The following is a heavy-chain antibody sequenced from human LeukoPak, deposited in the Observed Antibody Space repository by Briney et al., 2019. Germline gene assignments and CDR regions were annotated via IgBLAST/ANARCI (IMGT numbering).Heavy chain of an antibody. V-gene: IGHV3-21*01. J-gene: IGHJ4*02. Sequence: GRSLRLSCAASGFTFSSYSMNWVRQAPGKGLEWVSSISSSSSYIYYADSVKGRFTISRDNAKNSPYLQMNSLRAEDTAVYYCARDHMVAATTSFDYWGQGTLVTVSS. CDR1: GFTFSSYS. D-gene: IGHD2-15*01. CDR3: ARDHMVAATTSFDY. CDR2: ISSSSSYI.